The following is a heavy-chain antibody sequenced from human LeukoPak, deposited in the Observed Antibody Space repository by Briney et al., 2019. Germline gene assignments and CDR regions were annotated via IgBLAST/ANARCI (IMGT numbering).Heavy chain of an antibody. V-gene: IGHV4-4*02. J-gene: IGHJ3*02. CDR3: ARHLVGATYDAFDI. D-gene: IGHD1-26*01. CDR2: IYHSGST. CDR1: GGSISSSNW. Sequence: SGTLSLTCAVSGGSISSSNWWSWVRQPPGKGLEWIGEIYHSGSTNYNPSLKSRVTISVDKSKNQFSLKLSSVTAADTAVYYCARHLVGATYDAFDIWGQGTMVTVSS.